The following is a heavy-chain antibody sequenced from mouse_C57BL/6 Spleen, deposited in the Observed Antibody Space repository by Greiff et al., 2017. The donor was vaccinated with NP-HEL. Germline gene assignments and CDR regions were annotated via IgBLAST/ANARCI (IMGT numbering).Heavy chain of an antibody. CDR2: ISNGGGST. V-gene: IGHV5-12*01. CDR1: GFTFSDYY. J-gene: IGHJ2*01. Sequence: EVKLMESGGGLVQPGGSLKLSCAASGFTFSDYYMYWVRQTPEKRLEWVAYISNGGGSTYYPDTVKGRFTISRDNAKNTLYLQMSRLKSEDTAMYYCARQANYYGSSYYFDYWGQGTTLTVSS. D-gene: IGHD1-1*01. CDR3: ARQANYYGSSYYFDY.